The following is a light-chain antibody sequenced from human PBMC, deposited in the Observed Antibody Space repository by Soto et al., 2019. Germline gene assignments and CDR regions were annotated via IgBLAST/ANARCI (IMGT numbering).Light chain of an antibody. Sequence: AIRMTQSPSSLSASTGDRVTITCRASQGISSYLAWYQQKPGKAPKLLIYAASTLQSGVPSRFSGSGSGTDFTLTISSLRSEDSAIYYCQQYFEWPPMTFGQGTKVEI. CDR2: AAS. V-gene: IGKV1-8*01. CDR1: QGISSY. J-gene: IGKJ1*01. CDR3: QQYFEWPPMT.